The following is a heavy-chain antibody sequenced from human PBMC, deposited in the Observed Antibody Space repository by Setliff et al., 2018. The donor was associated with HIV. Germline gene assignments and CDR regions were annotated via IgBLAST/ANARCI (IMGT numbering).Heavy chain of an antibody. CDR2: ISSSSSFI. V-gene: IGHV3-21*01. CDR1: GFTFSTYS. CDR3: ARDMYYYDSSASHFDF. Sequence: GGSLRLSCAASGFTFSTYSMNWVRQAPGKGLEWVSSISSSSSFIYYADSVKGRFTISRDNAKNSLYLEMKSLRAEDTAVYYCARDMYYYDSSASHFDFWGQGTLVTVSS. J-gene: IGHJ4*02. D-gene: IGHD3-22*01.